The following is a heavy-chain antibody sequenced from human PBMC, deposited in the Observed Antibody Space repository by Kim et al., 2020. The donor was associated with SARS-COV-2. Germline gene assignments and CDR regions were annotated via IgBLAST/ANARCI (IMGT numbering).Heavy chain of an antibody. CDR2: IDPSDSYT. V-gene: IGHV5-10-1*01. D-gene: IGHD3-3*01. J-gene: IGHJ6*02. CDR1: GYSFTSYW. Sequence: GESLKISCKGSGYSFTSYWISWVRQMPGKGLEWMGRIDPSDSYTNYSPSFQGHVTISADKSISTAYLQWSSLKASDTAMYYCASRGFWSGYYPDYYYYGMDVWGQGTTVTVSS. CDR3: ASRGFWSGYYPDYYYYGMDV.